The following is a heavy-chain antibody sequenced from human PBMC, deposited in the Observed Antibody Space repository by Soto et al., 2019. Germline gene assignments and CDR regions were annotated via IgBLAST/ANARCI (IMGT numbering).Heavy chain of an antibody. D-gene: IGHD3-3*01. J-gene: IGHJ4*02. V-gene: IGHV3-48*02. Sequence: GGSLRLSCVASGFSFSNYNMNWVRQAPGKGLEWVSYITDSSDTVHYADSVRGRFTISRDNAESPLYLQMNSLRDEDTAVYFCARDFGHGYYLDYWGRGTLVTVSS. CDR1: GFSFSNYN. CDR3: ARDFGHGYYLDY. CDR2: ITDSSDTV.